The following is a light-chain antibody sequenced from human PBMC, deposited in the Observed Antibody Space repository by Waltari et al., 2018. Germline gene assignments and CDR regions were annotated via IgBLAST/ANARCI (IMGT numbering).Light chain of an antibody. CDR1: QTIDNY. J-gene: IGKJ3*01. V-gene: IGKV1-39*01. CDR3: QQTYNPPFT. CDR2: AAS. Sequence: DIQMTQSPSSLSASVGDRATITCRASQTIDNYLNWYQQKPGKAPDLLIFAASSLRTGVPSRFSGSQSGTDFTLTISSLQPEDFATYYCQQTYNPPFTFGPGTNVDVK.